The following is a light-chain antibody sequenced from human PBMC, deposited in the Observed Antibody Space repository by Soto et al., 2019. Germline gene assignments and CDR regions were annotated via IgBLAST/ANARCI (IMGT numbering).Light chain of an antibody. Sequence: EVVMTQSPGTLSLSPVEAATLSCSASQSVSGNYLAWYQQKPGQSPRLVIYDASSRATGIPDRFSGSGSGTDFTLTISRLEPEDFAVYFCYQYDSSPWTFGQGTKVDIK. CDR3: YQYDSSPWT. V-gene: IGKV3-20*01. CDR1: QSVSGNY. CDR2: DAS. J-gene: IGKJ1*01.